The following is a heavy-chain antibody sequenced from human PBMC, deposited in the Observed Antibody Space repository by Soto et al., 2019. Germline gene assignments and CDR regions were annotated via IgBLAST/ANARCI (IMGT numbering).Heavy chain of an antibody. Sequence: PSETLSLTCTVSGGSINSGDYSWSWIRQPPGKGLEWIGYIYHSGSTYYNPSLKSRVTISVDRSKNQFSLKLSSVTAADTAVYYCARAHYGDYGYGMDVWGQGTTVTVSS. CDR3: ARAHYGDYGYGMDV. J-gene: IGHJ6*02. CDR1: GGSINSGDYS. V-gene: IGHV4-30-2*01. CDR2: IYHSGST. D-gene: IGHD4-17*01.